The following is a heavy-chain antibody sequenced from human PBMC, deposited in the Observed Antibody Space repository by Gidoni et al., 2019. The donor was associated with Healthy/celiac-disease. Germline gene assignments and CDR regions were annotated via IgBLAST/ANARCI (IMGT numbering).Heavy chain of an antibody. D-gene: IGHD3-10*01. V-gene: IGHV5-10-1*01. CDR1: GYSFTSYW. J-gene: IGHJ4*02. CDR3: ARQVYGSGSEHPFDY. Sequence: EVQLVQSGAEEKKPGESLRISCKGSGYSFTSYWISWVRQMPGKGLEWMGRIDPSDSYTNYSPSFQGHVTISADKSVSTAYLQWSSLKASDTAMYYCARQVYGSGSEHPFDYWGQGTLVTVSS. CDR2: IDPSDSYT.